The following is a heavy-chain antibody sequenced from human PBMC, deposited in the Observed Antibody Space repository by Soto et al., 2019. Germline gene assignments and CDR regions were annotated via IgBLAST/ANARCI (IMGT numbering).Heavy chain of an antibody. CDR3: ARENYYGSGSHWFDP. D-gene: IGHD3-10*01. CDR2: ISAYNGNT. Sequence: QVQLVQSGAEVKKPGASVKVSCKASGYTFTSYGISWVRQAPGQGLEWMGWISAYNGNTNYAQKLQGRVTMTTDTSTSTAYMELRSLRTDDTAVYHCARENYYGSGSHWFDPWGQGTLVTVSS. CDR1: GYTFTSYG. V-gene: IGHV1-18*01. J-gene: IGHJ5*02.